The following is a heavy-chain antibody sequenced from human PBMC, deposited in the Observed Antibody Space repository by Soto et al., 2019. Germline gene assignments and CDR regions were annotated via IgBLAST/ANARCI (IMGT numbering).Heavy chain of an antibody. CDR2: IYPGDSDT. V-gene: IGHV5-51*01. CDR3: ARRGVDTAMATHY. J-gene: IGHJ4*02. D-gene: IGHD5-18*01. Sequence: PGESLKISCKGSGYSFTNYWIGWVRQMPGKGLEWMGIIYPGDSDTRYSPSFQGRVTISADKSISTAHLQWSSLKASDTAMYYCARRGVDTAMATHYWGQGTLVTVSS. CDR1: GYSFTNYW.